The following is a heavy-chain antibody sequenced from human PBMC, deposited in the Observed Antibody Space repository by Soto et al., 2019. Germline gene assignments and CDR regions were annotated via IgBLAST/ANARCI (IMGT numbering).Heavy chain of an antibody. CDR1: GFTFRDYY. CDR2: ISTSGSTI. J-gene: IGHJ6*02. Sequence: QVQLVESGGGLVKPGGSLRLSCAASGFTFRDYYMRRIRQAPEKGLECISYISTSGSTIYYADSVKGRFTISRDNAKNSLHLQMNSLRAEDTAVYYCARDTPLSGYYYYYGMDVWGQGTTVTVSS. CDR3: ARDTPLSGYYYYYGMDV. V-gene: IGHV3-11*01.